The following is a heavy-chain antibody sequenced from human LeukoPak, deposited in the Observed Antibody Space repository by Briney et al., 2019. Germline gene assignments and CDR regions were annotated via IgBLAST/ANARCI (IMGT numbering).Heavy chain of an antibody. D-gene: IGHD2/OR15-2a*01. Sequence: ASLKVSCTPSGFSFTGHFMHWVRQAPGQGLEWLALINPIGVVSYAQKFQGRLTVTRDTSTTTLYMEFMSLRSEDTALYYCAREGPYCRGTTCYGGFDSWGQGTLVTVSS. CDR3: AREGPYCRGTTCYGGFDS. CDR2: INPIGVVS. CDR1: GFSFTGHF. V-gene: IGHV1-46*01. J-gene: IGHJ4*02.